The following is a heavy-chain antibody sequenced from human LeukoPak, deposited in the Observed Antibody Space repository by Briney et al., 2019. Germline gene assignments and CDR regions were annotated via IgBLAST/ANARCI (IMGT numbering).Heavy chain of an antibody. J-gene: IGHJ4*02. CDR2: IYSGGST. CDR3: ARDRITTIFGVVD. Sequence: PGGSLRVSCAASGFTVSSNYMSWVRQAPGKGLEWVSVIYSGGSTYYADSVKGRFTISRDNSKNTLYLQMNSLRAEDTAVYYCARDRITTIFGVVDWGPGTLVTVSS. D-gene: IGHD3-3*01. V-gene: IGHV3-53*01. CDR1: GFTVSSNY.